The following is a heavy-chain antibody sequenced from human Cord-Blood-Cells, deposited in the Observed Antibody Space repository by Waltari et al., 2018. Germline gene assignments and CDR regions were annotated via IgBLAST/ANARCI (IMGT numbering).Heavy chain of an antibody. D-gene: IGHD1-7*01. CDR2: INHSGST. CDR1: GGFFSGYY. V-gene: IGHV4-34*01. Sequence: QVQLQQWGAGLLKPSATLSLTCAVYGGFFSGYYWSWIRQPPRMGLEWIGEINHSGSTNYNPSLKSRVTISVDTSKNQFSLKLGSVTAADTAVYYCARGGTGTTGPYWYFDLWGRGTLVTVSS. CDR3: ARGGTGTTGPYWYFDL. J-gene: IGHJ2*01.